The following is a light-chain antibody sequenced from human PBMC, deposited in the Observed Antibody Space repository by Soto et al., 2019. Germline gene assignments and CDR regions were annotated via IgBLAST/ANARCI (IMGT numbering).Light chain of an antibody. V-gene: IGKV1-5*01. J-gene: IGKJ1*01. CDR1: QSISSW. CDR2: DAA. CDR3: QQYNEA. Sequence: DIQMTQSPSTLSASVGDRVTITCRASQSISSWLAWYQQKPGKAPKLLIYDAATLESGVPSRFSGSGSGREFTLTISNLQPDDFATYYCQQYNEAFGQGTKVEIK.